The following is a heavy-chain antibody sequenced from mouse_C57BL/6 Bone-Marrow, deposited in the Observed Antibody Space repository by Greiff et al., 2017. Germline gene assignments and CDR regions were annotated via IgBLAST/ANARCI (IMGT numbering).Heavy chain of an antibody. CDR1: GYTFTSYW. D-gene: IGHD1-1*01. CDR3: ASSSYGYCDV. J-gene: IGHJ1*03. CDR2: IDPSDSYT. Sequence: QVQLQQSGAELVMPGASVKLSCKASGYTFTSYWMHWVKQRPGQGLEWIGEIDPSDSYTNYNQKFKGKSTLTVDKSSSTAYMQLSSLTSEDSAVYYCASSSYGYCDVWGTGTTVTVSS. V-gene: IGHV1-69*01.